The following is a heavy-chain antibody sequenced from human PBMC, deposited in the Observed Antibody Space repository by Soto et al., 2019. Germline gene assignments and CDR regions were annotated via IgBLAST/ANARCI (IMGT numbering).Heavy chain of an antibody. CDR1: GGSISSGGYY. CDR3: ARVYCSGGTCYEFDY. V-gene: IGHV4-31*03. CDR2: IYYSGST. Sequence: QVQLQESGPGLVKPSQTLSLTCTVSGGSISSGGYYWSWIRQHTGKGLEWIGYIYYSGSTYYNPSLNSRVTISVDTSKNQFSLKLSSVTAADTAVYYCARVYCSGGTCYEFDYWGQGTLVTVSS. J-gene: IGHJ4*02. D-gene: IGHD2-15*01.